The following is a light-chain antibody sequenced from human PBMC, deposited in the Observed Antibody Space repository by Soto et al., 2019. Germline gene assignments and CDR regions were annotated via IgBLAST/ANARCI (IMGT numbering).Light chain of an antibody. J-gene: IGLJ3*02. V-gene: IGLV3-10*01. CDR3: YSTDSSGNHRV. CDR1: ALPKKY. CDR2: EDS. Sequence: SYELTQAPSVSVSPGQTARITCSGDALPKKYAYWYQQKSGQAPVLVIYEDSKRPSGIPERFSSSSSGTMATLTISGAQVEDEADYYCYSTDSSGNHRVFGGGTQLTVL.